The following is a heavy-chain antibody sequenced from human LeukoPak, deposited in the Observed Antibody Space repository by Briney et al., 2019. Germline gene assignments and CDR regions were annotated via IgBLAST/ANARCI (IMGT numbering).Heavy chain of an antibody. CDR3: AKAGGDTAMAYFDY. Sequence: GRSLRLSCAASGFNFDDYAMHWVRQAPGKGLERVTGISWNSGSIGYADSVKGRFTISRDNAKNSLYLQMNSLRAEDTALYYCAKAGGDTAMAYFDYWGQGTLVTVSS. CDR1: GFNFDDYA. J-gene: IGHJ4*02. CDR2: ISWNSGSI. D-gene: IGHD5-18*01. V-gene: IGHV3-9*01.